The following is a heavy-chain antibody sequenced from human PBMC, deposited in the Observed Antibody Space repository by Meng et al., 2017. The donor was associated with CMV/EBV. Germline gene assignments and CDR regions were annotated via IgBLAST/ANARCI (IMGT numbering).Heavy chain of an antibody. V-gene: IGHV1-69*10. CDR3: ARDLLGYCSSTSCRHYYYCYGMDV. D-gene: IGHD2-2*01. CDR1: GGTFSSYA. CDR2: IIPILGIA. Sequence: SVKVSCKASGGTFSSYAISWVRQAPGQGLEWMGGIIPILGIANYAQKFQGRVTITADKSTSTAYMELSSLRSEDTAVYYCARDLLGYCSSTSCRHYYYCYGMDVWGQGTTVTVSS. J-gene: IGHJ6*02.